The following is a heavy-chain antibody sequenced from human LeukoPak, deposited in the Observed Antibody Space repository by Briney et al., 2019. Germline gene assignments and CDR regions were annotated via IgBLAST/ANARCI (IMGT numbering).Heavy chain of an antibody. D-gene: IGHD3-9*01. V-gene: IGHV3-74*01. Sequence: GGSLRLSCAASGFTFSSYWMHWVRQAPGQGLVWVSRINSDGRSTSYADSVKGRFTISRDNAKNTLYLQMNSLRAEDTAVYYCARPRNDILSGFHYYYGLDVWGQGTTVTVSS. J-gene: IGHJ6*02. CDR2: INSDGRST. CDR1: GFTFSSYW. CDR3: ARPRNDILSGFHYYYGLDV.